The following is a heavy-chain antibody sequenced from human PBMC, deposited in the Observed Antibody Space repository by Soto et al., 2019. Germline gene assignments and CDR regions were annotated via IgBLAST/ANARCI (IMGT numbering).Heavy chain of an antibody. CDR3: ARARVGATSWFDP. J-gene: IGHJ5*02. Sequence: SENLSLTCAVSGYTISSGYYWGWIRQPPGKGLEWIGSIYHSGSTYYNPSLKSRVTISVDTSKNQFSVKLSSVTAADTAVYYCARARVGATSWFDPWGQGTLVTVPQ. CDR1: GYTISSGYY. CDR2: IYHSGST. D-gene: IGHD1-26*01. V-gene: IGHV4-38-2*01.